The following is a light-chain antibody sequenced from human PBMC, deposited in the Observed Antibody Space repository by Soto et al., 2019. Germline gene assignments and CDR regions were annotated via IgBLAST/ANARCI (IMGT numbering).Light chain of an antibody. CDR1: QSVSSN. CDR2: VAS. CDR3: QQYNVWPLT. V-gene: IGKV3-15*01. Sequence: IVMTQSPATLSVSPGERATLSCRASQSVSSNLAWYQQKPGQTPKLLIYVASTRATGIPARFSGSGSGTEFTLTIRSLQSEDFAVYYCQQYNVWPLTFGGGTKVEFK. J-gene: IGKJ4*01.